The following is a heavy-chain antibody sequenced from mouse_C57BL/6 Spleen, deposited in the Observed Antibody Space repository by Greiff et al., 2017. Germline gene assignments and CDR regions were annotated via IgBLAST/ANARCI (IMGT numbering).Heavy chain of an antibody. CDR2: IYPGDGDT. V-gene: IGHV1-82*01. CDR1: GYAFSSSW. J-gene: IGHJ2*01. D-gene: IGHD2-4*01. Sequence: QVQLQESGPELVKPGASVKISCKASGYAFSSSWMNWVKQRPGKGLEWIGRIYPGDGDTNYNGKFKGKATLTADKSSSTAYMQLSSLTSEDSAVYCCSRYDYYFDDWGQGTPLTVSS. CDR3: SRYDYYFDD.